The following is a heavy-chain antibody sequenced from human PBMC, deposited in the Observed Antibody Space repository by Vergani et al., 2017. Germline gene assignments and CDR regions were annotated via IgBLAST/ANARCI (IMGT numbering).Heavy chain of an antibody. V-gene: IGHV3-33*01. CDR2: TWYDGNNK. CDR1: GFTFNQYG. Sequence: QVQLVESGGGVVQPGRSLRLSCAASGFTFNQYGMHWVRQAPGKGLEWVTVTWYDGNNKQYADSVKDRFTISRDNSKSTMYLQMNSLLDEDTGVYYCARDLRLLYNRFDPWGQGTLVTVSS. J-gene: IGHJ5*02. D-gene: IGHD1-14*01. CDR3: ARDLRLLYNRFDP.